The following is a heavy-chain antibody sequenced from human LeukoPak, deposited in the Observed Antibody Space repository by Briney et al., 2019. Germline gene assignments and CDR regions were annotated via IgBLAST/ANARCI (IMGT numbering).Heavy chain of an antibody. V-gene: IGHV1-8*01. CDR1: GYTFTSYD. Sequence: ASVKVSCKASGYTFTSYDINWVRQATGQGLEWMGWMNPNSGNTGYAQKFQGRVTMTRNTSISTAYMELSSLRSEDTAVYYCARGQTRRGTPDYWGQGTLVTVSS. CDR2: MNPNSGNT. J-gene: IGHJ4*02. D-gene: IGHD2-15*01. CDR3: ARGQTRRGTPDY.